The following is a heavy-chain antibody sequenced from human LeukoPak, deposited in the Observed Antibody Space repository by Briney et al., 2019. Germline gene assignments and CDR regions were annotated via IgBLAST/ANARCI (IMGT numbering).Heavy chain of an antibody. CDR2: ISAYNGNT. CDR3: VRHRPPYDILTGLVSLDV. V-gene: IGHV1-18*01. J-gene: IGHJ6*04. D-gene: IGHD3-9*01. Sequence: GASVKVSCKASGYSFSSYGISWERQAPGQGLECMVWISAYNGNTNYAQKLQGRVTMTTDTSTSTAYMELRSLTSDDTAVYYFVRHRPPYDILTGLVSLDVWGKGTTVTVSS. CDR1: GYSFSSYG.